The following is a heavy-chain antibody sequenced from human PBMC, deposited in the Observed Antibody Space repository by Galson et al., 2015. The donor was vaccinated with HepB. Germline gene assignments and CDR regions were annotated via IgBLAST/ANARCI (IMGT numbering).Heavy chain of an antibody. CDR1: GFSFSSYE. CDR2: INSDGTTT. J-gene: IGHJ6*02. CDR3: AKESTIWFGELLQNYYYYGMDV. V-gene: IGHV3-48*03. D-gene: IGHD3-10*01. Sequence: SLRLSCAASGFSFSSYEMNWVRQAPGKGLEWVSYINSDGTTTHDADSVKGRFTISRDNSKNTLYLQMNSLRAEDTAVYYCAKESTIWFGELLQNYYYYGMDVWGQGTTVTVSS.